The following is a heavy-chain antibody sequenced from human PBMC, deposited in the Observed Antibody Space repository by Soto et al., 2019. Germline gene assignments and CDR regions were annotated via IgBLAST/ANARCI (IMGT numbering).Heavy chain of an antibody. CDR2: IYATGTT. CDR1: GASISGFY. J-gene: IGHJ5*02. D-gene: IGHD2-15*01. V-gene: IGHV4-4*07. CDR3: VRGGTRSLRDCFNP. Sequence: SETLSLTCTVSGASISGFYWSWIRKSAGKGLEWIGRIYATGTTDYNPSLKSRVMMSVDTSKKQFSLKLRSVTAADTAVYYCVRGGTRSLRDCFNPCGQGISVAAAS.